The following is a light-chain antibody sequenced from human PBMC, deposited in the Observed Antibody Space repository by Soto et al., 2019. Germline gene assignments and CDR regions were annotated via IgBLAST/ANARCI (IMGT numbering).Light chain of an antibody. CDR2: EVS. CDR3: SAYAGRYTFV. CDR1: SSDIGPYNY. J-gene: IGLJ1*01. Sequence: QSVLTQPPSASGSPGQSVTISCTGTSSDIGPYNYVSWYQQHPAKAPKFMIYEVSKRPSGVPDRFSGSKSGNTASLTVSGLQAEDEADYYCSAYAGRYTFVFGTGTKVTVL. V-gene: IGLV2-8*01.